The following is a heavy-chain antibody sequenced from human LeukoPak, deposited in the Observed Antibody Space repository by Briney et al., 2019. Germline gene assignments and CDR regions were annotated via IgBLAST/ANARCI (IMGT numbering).Heavy chain of an antibody. V-gene: IGHV1-2*06. CDR2: INPNSGGT. CDR3: ARDSSGWNHDY. CDR1: GYTFTGYY. D-gene: IGHD6-19*01. Sequence: ASVKVSCKASGYTFTGYYMHWVRQAPGQGLEWMGRINPNSGGTNYAQKFQGRVTMTRDTSISTACMELSRLRSDDTAVYYCARDSSGWNHDYWAREPWSPSPQ. J-gene: IGHJ4*02.